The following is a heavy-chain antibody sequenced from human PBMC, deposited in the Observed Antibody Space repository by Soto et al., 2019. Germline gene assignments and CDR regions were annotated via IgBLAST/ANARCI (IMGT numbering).Heavy chain of an antibody. D-gene: IGHD3-16*01. J-gene: IGHJ6*02. CDR3: ARDWAGGHPLYYGMDV. CDR2: ISSSSSHI. V-gene: IGHV3-21*01. CDR1: GFTFSRYN. Sequence: PGGSLRLSCVASGFTFSRYNINWVRQAPGKGLEWVSSISSSSSHIYFADSVKGRFTISRDNAKNSLYLQMNSLRAEDTAVYYCARDWAGGHPLYYGMDVWGQGTTVTVSS.